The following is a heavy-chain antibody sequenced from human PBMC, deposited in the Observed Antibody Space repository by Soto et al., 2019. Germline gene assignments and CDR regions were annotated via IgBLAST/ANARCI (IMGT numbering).Heavy chain of an antibody. CDR3: ARVYSGSYYYFDY. Sequence: PGGSLRLSCAASGFTFSSYAMHWVRQAPGKGLEWVAVISYDGSNKYYADSVKGRFTISRDNSKNTLYLQMNSLRAEDTAVYYCARVYSGSYYYFDYWGQGTLVTVSS. CDR1: GFTFSSYA. D-gene: IGHD1-26*01. V-gene: IGHV3-30-3*01. J-gene: IGHJ4*02. CDR2: ISYDGSNK.